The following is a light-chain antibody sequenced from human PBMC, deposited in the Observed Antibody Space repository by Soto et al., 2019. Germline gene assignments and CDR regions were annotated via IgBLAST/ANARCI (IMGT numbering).Light chain of an antibody. CDR1: QSISSW. CDR3: QQYYNYWT. Sequence: DIPMTQSPSTLSASVGDRVTITCRASQSISSWLAWYQQKPGKAPKLLIYKASSLESGVPSRFSGSGSGTEFTLTISSLQPDDFATYYCQQYYNYWTFGQGTKVEIK. V-gene: IGKV1-5*03. CDR2: KAS. J-gene: IGKJ1*01.